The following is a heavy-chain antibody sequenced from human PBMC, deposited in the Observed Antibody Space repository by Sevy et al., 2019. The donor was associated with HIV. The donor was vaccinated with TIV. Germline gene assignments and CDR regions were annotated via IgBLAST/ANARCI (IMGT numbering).Heavy chain of an antibody. CDR1: GGSISSGGYY. Sequence: SETLSLTCTVSGGSISSGGYYWSWIRQHPGKGLEWIGYIYYSGSTYYNPSLKSRVTISVDTSKNQFSLKLSSVTAAYTAVYYCARVGTYYYGSGSYYRENWGQGTLVTVSS. V-gene: IGHV4-31*03. J-gene: IGHJ4*02. CDR2: IYYSGST. CDR3: ARVGTYYYGSGSYYREN. D-gene: IGHD3-10*01.